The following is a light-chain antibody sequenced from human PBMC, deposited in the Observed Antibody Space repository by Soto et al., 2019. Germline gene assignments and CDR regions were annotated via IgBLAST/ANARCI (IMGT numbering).Light chain of an antibody. V-gene: IGKV3-15*01. J-gene: IGKJ4*01. CDR2: GTS. CDR1: QSVSSN. CDR3: QQYNDWPSLT. Sequence: EIVMKQSPATLSVTPGERATLSCRSSQSVSSNLAWYQQKPGQAPRLLIYGTSTRATGIPARFSGSGSGTEFTLTISSLQSEDFAVYYCQQYNDWPSLTFGGGTKVDIK.